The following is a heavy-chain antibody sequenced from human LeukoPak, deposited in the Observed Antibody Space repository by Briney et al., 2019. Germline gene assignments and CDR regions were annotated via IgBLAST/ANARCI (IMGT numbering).Heavy chain of an antibody. V-gene: IGHV4-30-4*01. Sequence: SETLSLTCTVSGGSISSGDYYWSWIRQPPGKGLEWIGYIYYSGSTYYNPSLKSRVTISVDTSKSQFSLKLSSVTAADTAVYYCARGMVRGNWFDPWGQGTLVTVSS. CDR2: IYYSGST. CDR3: ARGMVRGNWFDP. CDR1: GGSISSGDYY. J-gene: IGHJ5*02. D-gene: IGHD3-10*01.